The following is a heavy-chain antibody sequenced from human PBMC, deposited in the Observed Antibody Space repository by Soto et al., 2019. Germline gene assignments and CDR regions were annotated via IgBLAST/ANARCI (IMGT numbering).Heavy chain of an antibody. CDR2: IYYSGST. Sequence: SETLSLTCSVSGGSISSSSYYWGWIRQPPGKGLEWIGSIYYSGSTYYNPSLKSRVTISVDTSKSQFSLKLSSVTAADTAVYYCARYCSGGTCYGVFDCWGQGTLVTVSS. CDR1: GGSISSSSYY. V-gene: IGHV4-39*01. CDR3: ARYCSGGTCYGVFDC. J-gene: IGHJ4*02. D-gene: IGHD2-15*01.